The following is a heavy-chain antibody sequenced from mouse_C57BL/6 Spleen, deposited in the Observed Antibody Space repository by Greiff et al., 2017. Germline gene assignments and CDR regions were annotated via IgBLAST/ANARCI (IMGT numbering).Heavy chain of an antibody. CDR3: ARDGVLRWYFDV. D-gene: IGHD1-1*01. CDR1: GYTFTSYW. Sequence: VKLQQPGAELVKPGASVKLSCKASGYTFTSYWMHWVKQRPGQGLEWIGMIHPNSGSTNYNEKFKSKATLTVDKSSSTAYMQLSSLTSEDSAVYYCARDGVLRWYFDVWGTGTTVTVSS. CDR2: IHPNSGST. V-gene: IGHV1-64*01. J-gene: IGHJ1*03.